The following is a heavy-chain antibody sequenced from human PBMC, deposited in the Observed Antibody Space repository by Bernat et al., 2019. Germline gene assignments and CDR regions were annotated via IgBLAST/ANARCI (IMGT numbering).Heavy chain of an antibody. CDR3: ARGTSTSAPYMDV. CDR1: GFTFSDYY. J-gene: IGHJ6*03. CDR2: ISSSSSYT. Sequence: QVQLVESGGGLVKPGGSLRLSCAASGFTFSDYYMSWIRQAPGKGLDWLAYISSSSSYTNYADSVKGRFTISRDNAKNSLYLQMNSLRAEDTAVYYCARGTSTSAPYMDVWGKGTTVTVSS. V-gene: IGHV3-11*05.